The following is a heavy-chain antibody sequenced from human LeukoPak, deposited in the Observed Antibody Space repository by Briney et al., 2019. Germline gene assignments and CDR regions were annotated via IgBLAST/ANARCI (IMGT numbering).Heavy chain of an antibody. CDR1: GGTFSSYA. CDR2: IIPIFGTA. Sequence: GASVKVSCKASGGTFSSYAISWVRQAPGQGLEWMGGIIPIFGTANYAQKFQGRVTITADKSTSTAYMELSSLRSEDTAVYYCARYNWNDLYYWFDPWGQGTLVTVSS. CDR3: ARYNWNDLYYWFDP. J-gene: IGHJ5*02. V-gene: IGHV1-69*06. D-gene: IGHD1-1*01.